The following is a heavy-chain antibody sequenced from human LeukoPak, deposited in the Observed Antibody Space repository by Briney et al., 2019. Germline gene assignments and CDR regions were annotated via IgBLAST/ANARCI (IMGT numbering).Heavy chain of an antibody. CDR3: ARDRTTMVRGVIITPLFY. V-gene: IGHV1-2*06. D-gene: IGHD3-10*01. J-gene: IGHJ4*02. CDR1: GNTFTGYY. CDR2: INPNSGGT. Sequence: ASVKVSCKASGNTFTGYYMHWVRQAPGQGLEWMGRINPNSGGTNYAQKFQGRVTMTRDTSISTAYMELSRLRSDDTAVYYCARDRTTMVRGVIITPLFYWGQGTLVTVSS.